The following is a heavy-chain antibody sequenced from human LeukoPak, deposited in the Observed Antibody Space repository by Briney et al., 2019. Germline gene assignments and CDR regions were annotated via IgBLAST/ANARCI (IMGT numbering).Heavy chain of an antibody. CDR3: ARDYYGDCYFDY. CDR1: GFTFSSYT. Sequence: GGSLRLSCAASGFTFSSYTMNWVRQAPGKRLEWVSSISSSTSTIHYADSVKGRFTIFRDNAKNSLYLQMNSLRAEDTAVYFCARDYYGDCYFDYWGQGTLVTVSS. CDR2: ISSSTSTI. J-gene: IGHJ4*02. D-gene: IGHD4-17*01. V-gene: IGHV3-48*01.